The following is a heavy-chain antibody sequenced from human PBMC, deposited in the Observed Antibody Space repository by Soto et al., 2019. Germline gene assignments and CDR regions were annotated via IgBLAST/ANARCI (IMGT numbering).Heavy chain of an antibody. CDR3: ARDRVESGYPEYFQD. Sequence: EVQLVESGGGLIQPGGSLRLSCAASGFTVSSNYMSWVRQAPGRGLEWVSVIYSGGSTYYADSVKGRFTISRDNSKNTLYLQMNSLRASDTAVYYCARDRVESGYPEYFQDWGQGTLVTVSS. V-gene: IGHV3-53*01. CDR2: IYSGGST. J-gene: IGHJ1*01. D-gene: IGHD3-22*01. CDR1: GFTVSSNY.